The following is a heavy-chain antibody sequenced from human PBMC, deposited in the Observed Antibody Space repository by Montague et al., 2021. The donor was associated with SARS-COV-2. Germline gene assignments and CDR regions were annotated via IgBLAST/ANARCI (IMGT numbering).Heavy chain of an antibody. CDR2: VSDTGGGT. CDR3: AKDDGSGNYYNGLYEN. V-gene: IGHV3-23*01. Sequence: SLRPSCAASGFTLKNYAMGWVRQAPGKGLEWVSAVSDTGGGTYYVVSVKGRFTISRDNGRNSVHLQMNSLRAEDTALYYCAKDDGSGNYYNGLYENWGQGTRVTVSS. CDR1: GFTLKNYA. J-gene: IGHJ4*02. D-gene: IGHD3-10*01.